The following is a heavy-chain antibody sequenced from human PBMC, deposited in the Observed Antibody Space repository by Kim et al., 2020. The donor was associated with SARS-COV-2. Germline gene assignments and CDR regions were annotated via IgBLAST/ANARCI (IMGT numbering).Heavy chain of an antibody. V-gene: IGHV4-30-4*01. J-gene: IGHJ4*02. Sequence: SETLSLTCTVSGGSIRSGDYYWNWIRQPPGKGLEWIGYIFYSGSTDYNPSPKSRLSISVDTAKNQFSLKLSSVTATDTALYYCARGGSGSSFSYFDYWGQGTLVTVSS. CDR3: ARGGSGSSFSYFDY. D-gene: IGHD1-26*01. CDR1: GGSIRSGDYY. CDR2: IFYSGST.